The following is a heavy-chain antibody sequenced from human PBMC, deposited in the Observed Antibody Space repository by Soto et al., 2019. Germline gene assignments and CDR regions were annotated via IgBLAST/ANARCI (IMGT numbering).Heavy chain of an antibody. J-gene: IGHJ6*02. CDR1: GFTFSDFG. CDR2: ISEDAETD. CDR3: ARSREPGVHYGLDV. Sequence: SLRLSCVASGFTFSDFGMHWVRQVPGKGLEWLAVISEDAETDFHADSVKGRFTISRDNAKRSLFLQLDRLRDDDTAVYYCARSREPGVHYGLDVWGPGTTVTVSS. V-gene: IGHV3-30*03. D-gene: IGHD1-26*01.